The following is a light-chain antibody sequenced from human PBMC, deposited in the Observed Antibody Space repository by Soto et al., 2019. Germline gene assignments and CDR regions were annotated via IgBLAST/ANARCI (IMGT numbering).Light chain of an antibody. CDR3: QQYNYWPPWT. CDR2: GAS. V-gene: IGKV3D-15*01. CDR1: QSISVTY. Sequence: EIVLTQSPGTLSLSPGERATLSCRASQSISVTYLAWYQQKPGRAPRILIYGASNRATGIPARFSGSGSGTEFTLTISSLQSADFAVYYCQQYNYWPPWTFGPGTKVDIK. J-gene: IGKJ1*01.